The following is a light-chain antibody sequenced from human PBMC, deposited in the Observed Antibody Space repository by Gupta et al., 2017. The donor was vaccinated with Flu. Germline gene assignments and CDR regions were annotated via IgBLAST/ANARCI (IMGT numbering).Light chain of an antibody. V-gene: IGKV1-5*03. CDR1: QSISSW. Sequence: DIQMTQSPSTLSASVGDRVTITCRASQSISSWLAWYQRKPGKAPKILIYKASSLESGVPSRFSGSGSGTEFTITISSLQPDDFATYYCQQYNSYSYTFGQGTKLEIK. J-gene: IGKJ2*01. CDR3: QQYNSYSYT. CDR2: KAS.